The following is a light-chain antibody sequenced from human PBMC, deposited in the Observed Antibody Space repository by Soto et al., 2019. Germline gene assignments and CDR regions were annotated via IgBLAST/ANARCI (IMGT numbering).Light chain of an antibody. V-gene: IGKV3-20*01. CDR2: GAF. J-gene: IGKJ1*01. CDR3: QQYSVSPRT. Sequence: EIVLTQSPDTLSLSPGERATVSCRASQIVSGDYLAWYQQKPGQVPRLLIYGAFNRAGGIPDRFRGSGYGTDFTLTISRLEPEDFVVYYCQQYSVSPRTFGQGTKVEL. CDR1: QIVSGDY.